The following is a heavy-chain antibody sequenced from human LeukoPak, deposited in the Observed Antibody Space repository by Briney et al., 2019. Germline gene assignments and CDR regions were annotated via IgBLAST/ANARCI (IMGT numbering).Heavy chain of an antibody. J-gene: IGHJ6*01. Sequence: GGSLRLSCVACGFTFSDYYMSWVRQAPGRGLEWVSYISGSGSDLYYADSVKGRFTISRDNAKNSLFLQMNSLRAEDTAVYYCARSVGYYYTMDVWGQGTTGTVSS. CDR2: ISGSGSDL. CDR3: ARSVGYYYTMDV. CDR1: GFTFSDYY. V-gene: IGHV3-11*01. D-gene: IGHD2-15*01.